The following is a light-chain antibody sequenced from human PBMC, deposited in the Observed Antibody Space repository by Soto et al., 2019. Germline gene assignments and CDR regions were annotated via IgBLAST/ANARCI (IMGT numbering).Light chain of an antibody. V-gene: IGKV3-20*01. CDR3: PQYGSSPIT. CDR2: RTF. J-gene: IGKJ5*01. CDR1: QTIHRIY. Sequence: EIALTRSPGNLSLSPGERATLARKASQTIHRIYVAWYQQKPGQAPRXXIYRTFDRENGIPGRFGSSGSGADCTPTISRLEPEDVAIYYCPQYGSSPITFGQGTRLEIK.